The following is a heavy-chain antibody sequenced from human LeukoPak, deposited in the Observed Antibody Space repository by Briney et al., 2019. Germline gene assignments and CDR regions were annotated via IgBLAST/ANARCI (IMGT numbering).Heavy chain of an antibody. D-gene: IGHD3-22*01. Sequence: SVKVSCKASGGTFSSYAISWVRQAPGQGLEWMGGIIPIFGTANYAQKFQGRVTITADKSTSTAYMELSSLRSEDTAVYYCASRGPLGYYYDSSGYYHYYYYMDVWGKGTTVTVSS. CDR2: IIPIFGTA. J-gene: IGHJ6*03. V-gene: IGHV1-69*06. CDR3: ASRGPLGYYYDSSGYYHYYYYMDV. CDR1: GGTFSSYA.